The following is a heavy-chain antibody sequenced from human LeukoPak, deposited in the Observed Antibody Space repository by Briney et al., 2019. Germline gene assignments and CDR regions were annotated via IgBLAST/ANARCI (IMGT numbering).Heavy chain of an antibody. V-gene: IGHV4-30-4*01. Sequence: SQTLSLTCTVSGGSISSGDYYWSWIRQPPGKGLEWIGYIYYSGSTYYNPSLKSRVTISVDTSKNQFSLKLSSVTAADTAVCYCARLGIVATVVDYWGQGTLVTVSS. CDR1: GGSISSGDYY. CDR2: IYYSGST. CDR3: ARLGIVATVVDY. D-gene: IGHD5-12*01. J-gene: IGHJ4*02.